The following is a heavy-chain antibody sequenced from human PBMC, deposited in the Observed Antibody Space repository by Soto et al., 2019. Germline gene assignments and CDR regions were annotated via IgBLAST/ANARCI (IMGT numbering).Heavy chain of an antibody. D-gene: IGHD2-2*01. CDR3: ARHPTGGVVVPAAISAFDI. CDR1: VGSISSYY. Sequence: SETLSLTCTVSVGSISSYYLSWIRQPPGKGLEWIGYIYYSGSTNYNPSLKSRVTISVDTSKNQFSLKLSSVTAADTAVYYCARHPTGGVVVPAAISAFDIWGQGTMVT. V-gene: IGHV4-59*08. CDR2: IYYSGST. J-gene: IGHJ3*02.